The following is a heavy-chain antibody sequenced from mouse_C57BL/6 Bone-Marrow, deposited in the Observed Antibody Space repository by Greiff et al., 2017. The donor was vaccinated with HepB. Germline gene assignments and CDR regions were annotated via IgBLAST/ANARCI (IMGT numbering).Heavy chain of an antibody. CDR3: ANYYGSRFYAMDY. J-gene: IGHJ4*01. CDR1: GYSFTDYN. V-gene: IGHV1-39*01. D-gene: IGHD1-1*01. Sequence: VQLQQSGPELVKPGASVKISCKASGYSFTDYNMNWVKQSNGKSLEWIGVINPNYGTTSYNQKFKGKSTLTVDHSSSTPYMQLNSLKSEDSAVYYCANYYGSRFYAMDYWGQGTSVTVSS. CDR2: INPNYGTT.